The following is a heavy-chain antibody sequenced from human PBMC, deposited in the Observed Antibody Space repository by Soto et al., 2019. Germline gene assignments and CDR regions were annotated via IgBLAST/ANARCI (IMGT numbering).Heavy chain of an antibody. V-gene: IGHV3-21*01. Sequence: PGGSLRLSCAASGFNFNSYTINWVRQAPGKRLEWLSSISSSGYIFSTDSVRGRFTISRDNAKNSVYLQINSLRAEDTALYYCAKGPHTNVGWPYYFESWGQGVPVTVSS. CDR1: GFNFNSYT. CDR3: AKGPHTNVGWPYYFES. J-gene: IGHJ4*02. D-gene: IGHD6-19*01. CDR2: ISSSGYI.